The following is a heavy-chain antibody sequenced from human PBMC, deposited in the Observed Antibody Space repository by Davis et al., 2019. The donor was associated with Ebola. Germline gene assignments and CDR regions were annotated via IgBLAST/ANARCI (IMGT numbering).Heavy chain of an antibody. Sequence: GESLKISCKGSGYSFTSYWIGWVRQMPGKGLEWMGIIYPGDSDTRYSPSFQGQVTISADKSISTAYLQWSSLKASDTAMYYCARHDGYYYGSGSYYSPDYWGQGTLVTVSS. J-gene: IGHJ4*02. CDR3: ARHDGYYYGSGSYYSPDY. V-gene: IGHV5-51*01. CDR2: IYPGDSDT. CDR1: GYSFTSYW. D-gene: IGHD3-10*01.